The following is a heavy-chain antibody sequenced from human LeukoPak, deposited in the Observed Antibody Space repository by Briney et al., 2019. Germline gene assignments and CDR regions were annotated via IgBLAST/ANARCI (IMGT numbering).Heavy chain of an antibody. CDR1: GGSFSGYY. CDR3: ARGTNYYGAFDY. J-gene: IGHJ4*02. CDR2: INHSGST. Sequence: PETLSLTCAVYGGSFSGYYWSWIRQPPGKGLEWIGEINHSGSTNYNPSLKSRVTISVDTSKNQFSLKLSSVTAADTAVYYCARGTNYYGAFDYWGQGTLVTVSS. D-gene: IGHD3-10*01. V-gene: IGHV4-34*01.